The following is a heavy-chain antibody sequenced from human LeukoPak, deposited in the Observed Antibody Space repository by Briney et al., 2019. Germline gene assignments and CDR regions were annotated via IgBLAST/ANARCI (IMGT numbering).Heavy chain of an antibody. CDR1: GFTFSSYA. V-gene: IGHV3-23*01. D-gene: IGHD3-22*01. CDR3: APNRASYYGSSGAY. J-gene: IGHJ4*02. Sequence: GGSLRLSCAASGFTFSSYAMSWVRQAPGKGLEWVSAISGSGGSTYYADSVKGRFTISRDNSKNTLYLQMNSLRAEDTAVYYCAPNRASYYGSSGAYWGQGTLVTVSS. CDR2: ISGSGGST.